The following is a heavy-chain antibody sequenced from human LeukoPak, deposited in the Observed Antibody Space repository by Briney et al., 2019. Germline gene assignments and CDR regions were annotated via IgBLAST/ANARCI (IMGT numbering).Heavy chain of an antibody. CDR2: IYHSGST. CDR1: GYSISSGYY. J-gene: IGHJ4*02. Sequence: PSETLSLTCTVSGYSISSGYYWGWIRQPPGKGLEWIGSIYHSGSTYYIPSLMSRVTISVDTSKNQFSLKLSSVTAADTAVYYCARMNIVATKHFDYWGQGTLVTVSS. D-gene: IGHD5-12*01. V-gene: IGHV4-38-2*02. CDR3: ARMNIVATKHFDY.